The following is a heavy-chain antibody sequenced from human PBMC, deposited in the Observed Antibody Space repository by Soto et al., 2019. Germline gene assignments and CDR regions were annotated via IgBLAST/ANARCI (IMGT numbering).Heavy chain of an antibody. CDR1: GYTFTSYY. J-gene: IGHJ3*02. D-gene: IGHD5-12*01. Sequence: ASVKVSCKASGYTFTSYYMHWVRQAPGQGLEWMGIINPSGGSTSYAQKFQGRVTMTRDTSKNQFSLKLSSATAADTAVYYCARGVYSGYDFSSPWFIFDIWGQGTMVTVSS. CDR3: ARGVYSGYDFSSPWFIFDI. CDR2: INPSGGST. V-gene: IGHV1-46*01.